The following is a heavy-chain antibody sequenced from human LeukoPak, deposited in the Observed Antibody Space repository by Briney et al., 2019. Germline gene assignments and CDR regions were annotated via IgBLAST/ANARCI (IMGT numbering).Heavy chain of an antibody. Sequence: GGSLRLSCAASGFTVSSSNYMNWVRQAPGKGLEWASGIYTGGTTYYTDSVKGRFTISRDNPNNTLYLQMHSLRAEDTAVYYCAREISRFGIWGQGTLVTVPS. CDR3: AREISRFGI. J-gene: IGHJ4*02. CDR1: GFTVSSSNY. CDR2: IYTGGTT. V-gene: IGHV3-66*01. D-gene: IGHD3-16*01.